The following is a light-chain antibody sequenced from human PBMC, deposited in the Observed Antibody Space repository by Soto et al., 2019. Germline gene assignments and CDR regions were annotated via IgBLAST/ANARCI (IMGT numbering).Light chain of an antibody. J-gene: IGLJ3*02. V-gene: IGLV1-40*01. CDR3: QSYDSSLSGNWV. CDR1: SSNTGAGYD. CDR2: GNS. Sequence: QAVVTQPPSVSGAPGQRVTISCTGSSSNTGAGYDVHWYQQLPGTAPKLLIYGNSNRPSGVPDRFSGSKSGTSASLAITGLQAEDEADYYCQSYDSSLSGNWVFGGGTKLTVL.